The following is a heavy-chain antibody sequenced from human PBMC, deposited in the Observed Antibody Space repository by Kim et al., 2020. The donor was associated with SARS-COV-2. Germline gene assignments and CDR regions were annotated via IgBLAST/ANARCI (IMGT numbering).Heavy chain of an antibody. CDR1: GFTFTDYW. Sequence: GGSLRLSCAVSGFTFTDYWMSWVRQAPGKGPEWVANINHSGDTKIYVDSVKGRFSISRDNTENSLSLQMNSLTSDDTGVYYCARGQYRYGYPHFDYWGQGTPVTVSS. D-gene: IGHD5-18*01. CDR2: INHSGDTK. V-gene: IGHV3-7*05. J-gene: IGHJ4*02. CDR3: ARGQYRYGYPHFDY.